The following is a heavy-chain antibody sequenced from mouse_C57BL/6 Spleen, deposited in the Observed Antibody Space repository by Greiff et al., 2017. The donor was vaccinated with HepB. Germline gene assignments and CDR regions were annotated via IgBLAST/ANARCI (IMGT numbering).Heavy chain of an antibody. Sequence: VQLQQSGAELVKPGASVKMSCKASGYTFTSYWITWVKQRPGQGLEWIGDIYPGSGSTNYNEKFKSKATLTVDTSSSTAYMQLSSLTSEDSAVYYCAVRDCRNYWYYDMDYWSQGASVTVSS. J-gene: IGHJ4*01. CDR3: AVRDCRNYWYYDMDY. CDR1: GYTFTSYW. D-gene: IGHD2-5*01. V-gene: IGHV1-55*01. CDR2: IYPGSGST.